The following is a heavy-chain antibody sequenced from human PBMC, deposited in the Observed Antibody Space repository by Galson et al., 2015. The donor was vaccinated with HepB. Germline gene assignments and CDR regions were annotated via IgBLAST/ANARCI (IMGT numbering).Heavy chain of an antibody. V-gene: IGHV3-23*01. CDR3: AKDRRTGTTPPDGFDI. CDR2: ISGSDGST. D-gene: IGHD1-1*01. J-gene: IGHJ3*02. Sequence: SLRLSCAASGFTFSSYAMSWVRQVPEKGLEWVSSISGSDGSTYYTDSVKGRFPISRDDSKSTLYLQMNSLRAEDTAVYYCAKDRRTGTTPPDGFDIWGQGTMVTVSS. CDR1: GFTFSSYA.